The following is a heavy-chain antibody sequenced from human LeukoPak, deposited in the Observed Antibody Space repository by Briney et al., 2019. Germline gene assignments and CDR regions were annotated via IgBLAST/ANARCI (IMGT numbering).Heavy chain of an antibody. CDR2: IYTSGST. J-gene: IGHJ4*02. CDR3: AREFYGSGSYNY. CDR1: GGSFSSGSYY. V-gene: IGHV4-61*02. Sequence: SPSETLSLTCTVSGGSFSSGSYYWRWIRQPAGKGLEWIGRIYTSGSTNYNPSLKSRVTMSVDTSKNQFSLKLSSVTAADTAVYYCAREFYGSGSYNYWGQGTLVTVSS. D-gene: IGHD3-10*01.